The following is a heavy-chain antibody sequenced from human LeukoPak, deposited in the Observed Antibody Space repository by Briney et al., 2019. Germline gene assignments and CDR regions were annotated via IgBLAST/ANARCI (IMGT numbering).Heavy chain of an antibody. CDR1: GFTFSSYW. J-gene: IGHJ4*02. Sequence: PGGSLRLSCAASGFTFSSYWMSWVRQAPGKGLEWVANIKQDGSEKYYADSVKGRVTISRDNAKNSLYLQMNSLRAEDTAVYYCARDAPIAAAGQDYWGQGTLVTVSS. CDR2: IKQDGSEK. V-gene: IGHV3-7*01. CDR3: ARDAPIAAAGQDY. D-gene: IGHD6-13*01.